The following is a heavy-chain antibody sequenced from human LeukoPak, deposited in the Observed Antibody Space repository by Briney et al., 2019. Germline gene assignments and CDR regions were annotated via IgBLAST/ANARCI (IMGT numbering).Heavy chain of an antibody. CDR3: ARRYCSGGSCYLGYYYYGMDV. D-gene: IGHD2-15*01. CDR2: ISSGGSTI. CDR1: GFTFSSYE. Sequence: PGGSLRLSCAASGFTFSSYEMNWVRQAPGKGLEWVSYISSGGSTIYYADSVKGRFTISRDNAKNSLYLQMNSLRAEDTAVYYCARRYCSGGSCYLGYYYYGMDVWGQGTTVTVSS. V-gene: IGHV3-48*03. J-gene: IGHJ6*02.